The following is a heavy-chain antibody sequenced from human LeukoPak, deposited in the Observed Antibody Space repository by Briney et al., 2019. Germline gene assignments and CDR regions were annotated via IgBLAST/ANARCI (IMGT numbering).Heavy chain of an antibody. V-gene: IGHV3-21*01. CDR3: ARLAAAGYFDY. CDR2: SSSSSSYI. D-gene: IGHD6-13*01. Sequence: GGSLRLSCAASGFTFSSSSMNWVCKAQGKGLGWVSSSSSSSSYIYYADSVKGRFTISRDNAKNSLYLQMNSLRAEDTAVYYCARLAAAGYFDYWGQGTLVTVSS. J-gene: IGHJ4*02. CDR1: GFTFSSSS.